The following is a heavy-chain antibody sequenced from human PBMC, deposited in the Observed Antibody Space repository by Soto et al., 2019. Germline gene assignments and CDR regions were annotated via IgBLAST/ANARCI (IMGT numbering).Heavy chain of an antibody. CDR1: GFAFSSHS. J-gene: IGHJ4*02. CDR3: AKGRVDTAYFDC. D-gene: IGHD2-15*01. Sequence: GGSLRLSCAASGFAFSSHSMYWVRQAPGKGLEWVSYISSSGISIHYADSVKGRFTISRDNARNSLSLQMNSLRDDDTAVYYCAKGRVDTAYFDCWGQGTLVTVSS. V-gene: IGHV3-48*02. CDR2: ISSSGISI.